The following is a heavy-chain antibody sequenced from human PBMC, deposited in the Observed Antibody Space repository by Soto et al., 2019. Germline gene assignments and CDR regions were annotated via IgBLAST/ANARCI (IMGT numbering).Heavy chain of an antibody. CDR2: IWHDGTNQ. V-gene: IGHV3-33*01. Sequence: QVQLVESGGGVVQPGRSLRLSCAASGFTFSSYGMLWVRQAPGKGLEGVAVIWHDGTNQYYADSVKGRFTISRDNSKNTLYLQMNSLRAEDTAVYYCVRGALCSAYYRAGEDYWGQGTLVTVSS. J-gene: IGHJ4*02. D-gene: IGHD3-3*01. CDR3: VRGALCSAYYRAGEDY. CDR1: GFTFSSYG.